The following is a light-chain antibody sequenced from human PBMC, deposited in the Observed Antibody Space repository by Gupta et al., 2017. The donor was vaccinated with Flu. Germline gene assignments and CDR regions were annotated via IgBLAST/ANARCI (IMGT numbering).Light chain of an antibody. Sequence: GDRVTITCRASQRTNNYLKWYQQKPGKAPKLLIYAAASLQSGVPSRFSGSGSGTDFTLTISSLQPEDFATYYCQQSYSTPTAFGQGTRVEIK. V-gene: IGKV1-39*01. CDR1: QRTNNY. CDR2: AAA. J-gene: IGKJ1*01. CDR3: QQSYSTPTA.